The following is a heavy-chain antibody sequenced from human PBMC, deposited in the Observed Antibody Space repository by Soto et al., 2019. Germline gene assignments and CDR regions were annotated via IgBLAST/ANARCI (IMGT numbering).Heavy chain of an antibody. CDR2: IYSRGNT. CDR3: ARGRPRDGYNSGHSDFDI. V-gene: IGHV4-59*01. D-gene: IGHD5-12*01. Sequence: SQTLCLPYTVAGGSISSDYGSWILQSPGKGLEWIGYIYSRGNTNYNPSLKSRVTISVDTSKTQFSLNLSSVTAADTAMYYCARGRPRDGYNSGHSDFDIWGQGTMVTVSS. CDR1: GGSISSDY. J-gene: IGHJ3*02.